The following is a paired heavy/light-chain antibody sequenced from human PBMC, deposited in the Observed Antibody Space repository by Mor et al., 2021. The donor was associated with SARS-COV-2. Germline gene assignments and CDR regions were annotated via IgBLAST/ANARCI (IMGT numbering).Light chain of an antibody. Sequence: IVMTQSPLSLPVTPGQPASISCRSSQSLLDSDGKNYLDWYVQKPGQSPQVLISLGSNRASGVPDRFSGSGSGTDFTLKISSVEAEDVGVYYCMQAQHTPLTFGGGTKVEIK. CDR1: QSLLDSDGKNY. CDR2: LGS. J-gene: IGKJ4*01. CDR3: MQAQHTPLT. V-gene: IGKV2-28*01.
Heavy chain of an antibody. J-gene: IGHJ3*01. D-gene: IGHD5-18*01. CDR3: TRDSGIHLGALI. CDR2: IGGDSSRG. Sequence: EVQLLESGGGLAQPGGSLRLSCVASGFTFSNYAMNWVRLAPGKGLEWVAQIGGDSSRGDYADSVKGRFTISRDNSRNTLYLQIDSLRVEDTALYFCTRDSGIHLGALIWGQGTMVTIFS. CDR1: GFTFSNYA. V-gene: IGHV3-23*01.